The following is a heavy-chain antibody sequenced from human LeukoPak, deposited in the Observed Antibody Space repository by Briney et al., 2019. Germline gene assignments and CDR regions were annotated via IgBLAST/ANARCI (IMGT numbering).Heavy chain of an antibody. Sequence: GGSLRLSCAASGFTFSSYWMSWVRQAPGKGLEWVASIKQDGSEKYYVDSVKGRFTISRANAKNSLYLQMNSLRAEDTAVSYCASGGDIVVVPAATHDYWGQGTLVTVSS. J-gene: IGHJ4*02. CDR1: GFTFSSYW. V-gene: IGHV3-7*01. CDR2: IKQDGSEK. CDR3: ASGGDIVVVPAATHDY. D-gene: IGHD2-2*01.